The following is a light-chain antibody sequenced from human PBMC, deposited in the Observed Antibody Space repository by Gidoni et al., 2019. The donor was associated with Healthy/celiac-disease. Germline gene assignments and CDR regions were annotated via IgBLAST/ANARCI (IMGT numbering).Light chain of an antibody. CDR1: QSISSW. CDR2: DAS. CDR3: QQYNSPPA. V-gene: IGKV1-5*01. Sequence: DIQMTQSPSTLSASVGDRVTITSRASQSISSWLAWYQQKPGKAPKLLIYDASRLESGVPSRGSGSGSGTEFTLTISSLQPDDFATYYCQQYNSPPAFGQGTKVEIK. J-gene: IGKJ1*01.